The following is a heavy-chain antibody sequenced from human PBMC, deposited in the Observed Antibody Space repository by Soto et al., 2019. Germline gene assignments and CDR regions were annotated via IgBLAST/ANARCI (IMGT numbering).Heavy chain of an antibody. V-gene: IGHV1-69*13. Sequence: ASVKVSCKASGGTFSSYAISWVRQAPGQGLEWMGGIIPIFGTANYAQKFQGRVTITADESTSTAYMELRSLRSDDTAVYYCARDKSKYYYDSSGWSGPDYWGQGTLVTVSS. CDR2: IIPIFGTA. D-gene: IGHD3-22*01. CDR3: ARDKSKYYYDSSGWSGPDY. J-gene: IGHJ4*02. CDR1: GGTFSSYA.